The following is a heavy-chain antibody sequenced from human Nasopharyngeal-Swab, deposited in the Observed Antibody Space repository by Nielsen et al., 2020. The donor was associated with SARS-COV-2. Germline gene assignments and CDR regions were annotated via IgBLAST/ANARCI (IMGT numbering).Heavy chain of an antibody. J-gene: IGHJ4*02. Sequence: GESLKISCAASGFTFSSYDMHWVRQATGKGLEWVSAIGTAGDTYYPGSVKGRFTISRENAKNSLYLQLNSLRAGDTAVYYCARSVGDYGDLYFDSWGQGTLVTVSS. D-gene: IGHD4-17*01. CDR3: ARSVGDYGDLYFDS. V-gene: IGHV3-13*04. CDR2: IGTAGDT. CDR1: GFTFSSYD.